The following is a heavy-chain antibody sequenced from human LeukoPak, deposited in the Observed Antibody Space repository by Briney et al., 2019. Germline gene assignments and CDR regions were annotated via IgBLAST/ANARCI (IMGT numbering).Heavy chain of an antibody. Sequence: PGGSLRLSCAASGFTFSSYGMHWVRQAPGKGLEWVAVIWHDESKKYYADSVEGRFTISRDNSKNTLYLQMNSLRPEDTAVYYCARSHGSHDSTGYYYNWFDPWGQGTLVTVSS. J-gene: IGHJ5*02. V-gene: IGHV3-33*01. CDR3: ARSHGSHDSTGYYYNWFDP. CDR1: GFTFSSYG. CDR2: IWHDESKK. D-gene: IGHD3-22*01.